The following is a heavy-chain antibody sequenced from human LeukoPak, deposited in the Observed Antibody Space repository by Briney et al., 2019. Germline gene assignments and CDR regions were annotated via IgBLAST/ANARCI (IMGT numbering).Heavy chain of an antibody. Sequence: GGSLRLSCAASGFTFSTYGMNWDRQAPGKGLEWVSAVSSGGTYKYYSDSVKGRFTISRDYARNSLDLQMNSLRPEDTAIYYCACADRDAYDQFDYWGQGTLVTVSS. J-gene: IGHJ4*02. CDR3: ACADRDAYDQFDY. CDR2: VSSGGTYK. D-gene: IGHD3-3*01. CDR1: GFTFSTYG. V-gene: IGHV3-21*01.